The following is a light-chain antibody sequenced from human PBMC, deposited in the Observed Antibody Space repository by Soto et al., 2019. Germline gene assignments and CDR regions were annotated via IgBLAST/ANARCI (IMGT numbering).Light chain of an antibody. Sequence: DIQMTQSPSTLSASVGDRVTITCRASQSISSCLAWYQQKPGQAPKFLIYKASSLESGVPSRFSGSGSGTEFTLTISSLQPDDFSTYYCQHYNSYSEAFGQGTKVELK. V-gene: IGKV1-5*03. CDR3: QHYNSYSEA. CDR1: QSISSC. CDR2: KAS. J-gene: IGKJ1*01.